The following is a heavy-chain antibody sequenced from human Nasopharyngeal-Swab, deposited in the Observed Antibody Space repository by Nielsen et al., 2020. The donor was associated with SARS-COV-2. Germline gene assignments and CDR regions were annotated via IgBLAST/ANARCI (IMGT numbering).Heavy chain of an antibody. D-gene: IGHD2-2*01. V-gene: IGHV1-3*01. CDR2: INAGNGNT. CDR3: ARDRDIVVVPAAMCLGY. J-gene: IGHJ4*02. Sequence: WVRQAPGQGLEWMGWINAGNGNTKYSQKFQGRVTITRDTSASTAYMELSSLRSEDTAVYYCARDRDIVVVPAAMCLGYWGQGTLVTVSS.